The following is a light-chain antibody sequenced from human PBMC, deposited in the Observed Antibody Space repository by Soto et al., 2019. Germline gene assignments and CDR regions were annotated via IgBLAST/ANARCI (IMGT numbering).Light chain of an antibody. J-gene: IGKJ3*01. V-gene: IGKV3-20*01. CDR3: QQYGSSPLFT. Sequence: EIVLTQSPCTLSLSPGERATLSCRASQSVSSSYLAWYQQKPGQAPRLLIYGASSRATGIPDRFSGSGSGTDFTITIIRLEPEDFAVYYCQQYGSSPLFTFGPGTKVDIK. CDR2: GAS. CDR1: QSVSSSY.